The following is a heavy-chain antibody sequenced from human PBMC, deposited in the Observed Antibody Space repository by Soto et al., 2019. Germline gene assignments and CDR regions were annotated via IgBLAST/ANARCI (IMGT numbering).Heavy chain of an antibody. CDR1: GYTFTSYY. V-gene: IGHV1-46*01. D-gene: IGHD2-2*01. Sequence: ASVKVSCKASGYTFTSYYMHWVRQAPGQGLEWMGIINPSGGSTSYAQKFQGRVTMTRDTSTSTVYMELSSRRSEDTAVYYCAHIEGYCSSTSCRSGHDYWGQGTLVTVSS. CDR3: AHIEGYCSSTSCRSGHDY. CDR2: INPSGGST. J-gene: IGHJ4*02.